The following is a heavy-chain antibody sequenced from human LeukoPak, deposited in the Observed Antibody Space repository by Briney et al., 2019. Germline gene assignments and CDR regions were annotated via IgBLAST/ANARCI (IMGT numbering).Heavy chain of an antibody. CDR1: GYTFTSYG. V-gene: IGHV1-18*01. Sequence: GASVKVSCKASGYTFTSYGISWVRQAPGQGLEWMGWISAYNGNTNYAQKLQGRVTMTTDTSTSTAYMELRSLRSDDTAVYYCARDPGGSYLPYYYGMDVWGQGTTVTVSS. D-gene: IGHD1-26*01. CDR2: ISAYNGNT. J-gene: IGHJ6*02. CDR3: ARDPGGSYLPYYYGMDV.